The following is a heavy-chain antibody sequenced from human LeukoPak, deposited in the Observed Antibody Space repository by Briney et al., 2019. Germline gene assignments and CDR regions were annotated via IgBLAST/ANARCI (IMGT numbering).Heavy chain of an antibody. Sequence: GGSLRLSCAASGFTFSSYSMNWVRQAPGKGLEWVSYISSSSTIYYADSVKGRFTISRDNAKNSLYLQMNSLRAEDTAVYYCAGGSYRYGMDVWGQGTTVTVSS. V-gene: IGHV3-48*01. CDR2: ISSSSTI. J-gene: IGHJ6*02. CDR1: GFTFSSYS. CDR3: AGGSYRYGMDV. D-gene: IGHD1-26*01.